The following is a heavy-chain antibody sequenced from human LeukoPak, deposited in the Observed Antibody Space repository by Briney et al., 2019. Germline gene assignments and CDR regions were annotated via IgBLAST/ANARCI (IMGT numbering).Heavy chain of an antibody. V-gene: IGHV4-39*01. J-gene: IGHJ4*02. Sequence: PSETLSLTCIVSGGSISSTTYYWGWIRQSPGKGLEWIGSIYYSGSIYYNPSPKSRVTMSVETSKNQFSVKLSSVTAADTAVYYCARLGEVEYYDFWSGHFKFDYWGQGTLVTVSS. CDR2: IYYSGSI. CDR3: ARLGEVEYYDFWSGHFKFDY. D-gene: IGHD3-3*01. CDR1: GGSISSTTYY.